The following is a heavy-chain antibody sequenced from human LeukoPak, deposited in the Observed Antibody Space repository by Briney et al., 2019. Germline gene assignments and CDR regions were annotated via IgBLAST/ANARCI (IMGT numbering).Heavy chain of an antibody. J-gene: IGHJ4*02. CDR2: ISGSGGST. Sequence: GGSLRLSCAASGFTFSSYAMSWVRQAPGKGLEWVSAISGSGGSTYYADSVKGRFTISRDNSKNTLYLQVNSLRAEDTAVYYCAKVRYYYDSSDVLDYWGQGTLVTVSS. CDR1: GFTFSSYA. D-gene: IGHD3-22*01. V-gene: IGHV3-23*01. CDR3: AKVRYYYDSSDVLDY.